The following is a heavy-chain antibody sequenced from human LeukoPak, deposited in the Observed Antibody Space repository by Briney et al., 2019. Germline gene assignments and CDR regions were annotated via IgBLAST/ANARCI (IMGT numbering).Heavy chain of an antibody. V-gene: IGHV3-7*01. J-gene: IGHJ4*02. CDR1: GFTFSSYW. Sequence: GGSLRLSCAASGFTFSSYWMRWVRQVPGKGLEWVANIKPDGSEEYYVDSVKGRFTISRDNAEKSLYLQMNSLRVEDTAVYYCTLVTRATAAVDYWGQGTLVTVSS. D-gene: IGHD6-13*01. CDR2: IKPDGSEE. CDR3: TLVTRATAAVDY.